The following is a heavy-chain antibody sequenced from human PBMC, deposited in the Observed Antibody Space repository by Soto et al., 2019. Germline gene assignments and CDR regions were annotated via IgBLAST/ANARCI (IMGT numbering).Heavy chain of an antibody. CDR2: ISYDGSNK. D-gene: IGHD5-18*01. Sequence: GGSLRLSCAASGFTFSSYAMHWVRQAPGKGTEWVAVISYDGSNKYYADSVKGRFTISRDNSKNALYLQMNSLRAEDTAVYYCARASDGYSYGYVDYWGQGTLVTVSS. CDR3: ARASDGYSYGYVDY. J-gene: IGHJ4*02. CDR1: GFTFSSYA. V-gene: IGHV3-30-3*01.